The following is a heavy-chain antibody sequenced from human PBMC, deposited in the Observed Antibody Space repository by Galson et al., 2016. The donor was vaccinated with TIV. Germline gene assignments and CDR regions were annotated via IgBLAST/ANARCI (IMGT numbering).Heavy chain of an antibody. CDR3: MREGSTVTMHHYFGMDV. D-gene: IGHD4-11*01. CDR2: IDHSGIT. CDR1: GYSINSGYY. Sequence: ETLSLTCAVSGYSINSGYYWGWVRQPPGKRLEWIGSIDHSGITYSNPSLKSRLTMSVDTSSDLFSLRLTSVTAADTAMYYCMREGSTVTMHHYFGMDVWGQGTTVVVSS. V-gene: IGHV4-38-2*02. J-gene: IGHJ6*02.